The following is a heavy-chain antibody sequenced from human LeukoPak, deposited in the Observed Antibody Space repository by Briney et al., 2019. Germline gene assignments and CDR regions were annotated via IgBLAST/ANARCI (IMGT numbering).Heavy chain of an antibody. Sequence: PGGSLRLSCVASGLTFEDYALSWVRQAPGKGLEWVSGINWNGGSTGYADSVKGRFTISRDIAKNSLYLQMNSLRAEDTALYYCASHASYYYDSSGYRHFDFWGQGTLVTVSS. CDR2: INWNGGST. CDR3: ASHASYYYDSSGYRHFDF. V-gene: IGHV3-20*04. CDR1: GLTFEDYA. D-gene: IGHD3-22*01. J-gene: IGHJ4*02.